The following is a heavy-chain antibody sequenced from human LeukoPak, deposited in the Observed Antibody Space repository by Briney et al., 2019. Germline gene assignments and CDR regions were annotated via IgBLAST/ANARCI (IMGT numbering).Heavy chain of an antibody. V-gene: IGHV3-53*04. CDR2: IYSGGST. J-gene: IGHJ4*02. CDR1: GFTVSSNY. Sequence: GGSLRLSCAASGFTVSSNYMSWVRQAPGKGLEWVSVIYSGGSTYYADSVKGRFTISRHNSKNTLYLQMNSLRAEDTAVYYCATARDNSGYYYVRGGYYFDYWGQGTLVTVSS. CDR3: ATARDNSGYYYVRGGYYFDY. D-gene: IGHD3-22*01.